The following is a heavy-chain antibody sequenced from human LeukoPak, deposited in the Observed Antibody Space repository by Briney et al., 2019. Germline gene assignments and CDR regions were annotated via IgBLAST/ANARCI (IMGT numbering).Heavy chain of an antibody. D-gene: IGHD1-20*01. J-gene: IGHJ6*01. Sequence: GGSLRLSCAASGFTFSSDWMHWVRQDPGKGLVWVSRINSDGTTTNYADSVKGRFTISRGNAKNALYLQMNSLRAEDTSLYYCARAITGSRNAMDVWGQGTTVTVSS. CDR3: ARAITGSRNAMDV. CDR2: INSDGTTT. CDR1: GFTFSSDW. V-gene: IGHV3-74*01.